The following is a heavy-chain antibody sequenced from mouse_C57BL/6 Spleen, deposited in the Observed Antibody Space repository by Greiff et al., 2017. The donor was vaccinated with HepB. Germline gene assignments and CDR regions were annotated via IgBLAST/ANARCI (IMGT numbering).Heavy chain of an antibody. CDR1: GYTFTDYY. CDR3: ARPPDSSGYWFAY. D-gene: IGHD3-2*02. Sequence: VQLQQSGPELVKPGASVKISCKASGYTFTDYYMNWVKQSHGKSLEWIGDINPNNGGTSYNQKFKGKATLTVDKSSSTAYMELRSLTSEDSAVYYCARPPDSSGYWFAYWGQGTLVTVSA. J-gene: IGHJ3*01. CDR2: INPNNGGT. V-gene: IGHV1-26*01.